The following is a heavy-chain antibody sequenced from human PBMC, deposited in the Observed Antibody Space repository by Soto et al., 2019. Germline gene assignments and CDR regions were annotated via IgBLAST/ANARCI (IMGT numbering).Heavy chain of an antibody. D-gene: IGHD3-10*01. J-gene: IGHJ4*02. CDR3: GGGGWGDSGGIDY. V-gene: IGHV1-69*01. CDR2: IIPIFGTA. CDR1: GGTFSSYS. Sequence: QVQLVQSGAEVKKPGSSVKVSCKASGGTFSSYSINWVRQAPGQGLEWMGEIIPIFGTANYAQKFQGRVTITAGESTGKGFLELSSLRSEDTAVYFCGGGGWGDSGGIDYWGQGTLVTVSS.